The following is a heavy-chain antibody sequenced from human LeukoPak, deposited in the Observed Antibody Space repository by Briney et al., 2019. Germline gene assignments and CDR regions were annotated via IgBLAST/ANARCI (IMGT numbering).Heavy chain of an antibody. J-gene: IGHJ4*02. CDR3: AKDLVGGDYVPTFDY. Sequence: GGSLRLSCAASGFTFSSYGMHWVRQAPGKGLEWVAVISYDGSNKYYADSVKSRFTISRDNSKNTLYLQMNSLRAEDTAVYYCAKDLVGGDYVPTFDYWGQGTLVTVSS. CDR2: ISYDGSNK. V-gene: IGHV3-30*18. CDR1: GFTFSSYG. D-gene: IGHD4-17*01.